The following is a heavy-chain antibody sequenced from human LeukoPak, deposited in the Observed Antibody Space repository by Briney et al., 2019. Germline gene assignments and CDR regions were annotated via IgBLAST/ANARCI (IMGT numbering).Heavy chain of an antibody. CDR1: GFTVSSNY. CDR2: IYSGGST. CDR3: ARDVEYCIGGSCYAYDY. Sequence: PGGSLRLSCAASGFTVSSNYMSWVRQAPGKGLEWVSVIYSGGSTYYADSVKGRFTISRDNSKNTLYLQMNSLRAEDTAVYYCARDVEYCIGGSCYAYDYWGQGTLVTVSS. D-gene: IGHD2-15*01. V-gene: IGHV3-53*01. J-gene: IGHJ4*02.